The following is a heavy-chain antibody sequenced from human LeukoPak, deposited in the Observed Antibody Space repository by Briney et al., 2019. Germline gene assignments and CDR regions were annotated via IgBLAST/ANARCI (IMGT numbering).Heavy chain of an antibody. Sequence: HPGGSLRLSCAASGFTFSSYGMHWVRQAPGKGLEWVAVISYDGSNKYYADSVKGRFTISRGNSKNTLYLQMNSLRAEDTAVYYCAKGGVTSDFDYWGQGTLVTVSS. CDR2: ISYDGSNK. V-gene: IGHV3-30*18. CDR3: AKGGVTSDFDY. J-gene: IGHJ4*02. D-gene: IGHD3-3*01. CDR1: GFTFSSYG.